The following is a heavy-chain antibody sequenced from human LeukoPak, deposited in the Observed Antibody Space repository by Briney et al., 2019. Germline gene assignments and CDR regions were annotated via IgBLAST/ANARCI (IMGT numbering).Heavy chain of an antibody. CDR1: GFTFSSYS. Sequence: PGGSLRLSCAASGFTFSSYSMNWVRQAPGKGREWVSSISASSAYIYYTDSVKGRFTISRDNATNSLYLPMNSLTAEATAVYYCARGLVSGLRGAFDYWGQGTLVTVSS. CDR2: ISASSAYI. J-gene: IGHJ4*02. V-gene: IGHV3-21*01. D-gene: IGHD3-10*01. CDR3: ARGLVSGLRGAFDY.